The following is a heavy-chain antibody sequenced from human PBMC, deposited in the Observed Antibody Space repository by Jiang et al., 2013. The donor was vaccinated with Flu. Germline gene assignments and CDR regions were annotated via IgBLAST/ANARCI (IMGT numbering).Heavy chain of an antibody. CDR3: AKSALAVADYYFDY. V-gene: IGHV3-9*01. J-gene: IGHJ4*02. Sequence: VQLVESGGGLVQPGRSLRLSCAASGFTFGDYGMHWVRQAPGKGLEWVSTITWNSATIAYTDSVKGRFTISRDNAKNSLYLQMNSLRPEDTAFYYCAKSALAVADYYFDYWGQGTLVHRLL. D-gene: IGHD6-19*01. CDR2: ITWNSATI. CDR1: GFTFGDYG.